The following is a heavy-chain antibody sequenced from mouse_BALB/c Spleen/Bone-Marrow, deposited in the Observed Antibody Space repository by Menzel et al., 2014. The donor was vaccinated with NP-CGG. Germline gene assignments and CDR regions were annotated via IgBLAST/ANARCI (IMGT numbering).Heavy chain of an antibody. J-gene: IGHJ2*01. CDR3: TRGGNWEDFDY. CDR1: GFTFSSFG. CDR2: ISSGSSTI. Sequence: EVQLQQSGGGLVQPGGSRKLSCAASGFTFSSFGMHWVRQAPERGLEWVAYISSGSSTIFYADTVKGRFTISRDNPKNTLFRQMTSLRSEDTAMYYCTRGGNWEDFDYWGQGTTLTVSS. D-gene: IGHD4-1*01. V-gene: IGHV5-17*02.